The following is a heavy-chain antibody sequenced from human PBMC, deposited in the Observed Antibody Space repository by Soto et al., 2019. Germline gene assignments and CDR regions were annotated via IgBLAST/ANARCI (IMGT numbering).Heavy chain of an antibody. J-gene: IGHJ4*02. CDR3: ARSGTTGRLDV. Sequence: QVQLVESGGGVVQPGTSLRLSCVGSGFTFRSYVIHWVRQAPGKGLEWVALTSYDGSNNFYGDSVKGRFTISRHNSRNTMELQMDSLTFEDTALYYCARSGTTGRLDVWGQGTLVSVSS. CDR1: GFTFRSYV. V-gene: IGHV3-33*05. D-gene: IGHD3-10*01. CDR2: TSYDGSNN.